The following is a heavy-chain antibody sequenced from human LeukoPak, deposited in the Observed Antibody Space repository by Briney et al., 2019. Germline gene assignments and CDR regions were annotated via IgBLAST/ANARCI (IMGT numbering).Heavy chain of an antibody. J-gene: IGHJ4*02. V-gene: IGHV1-69*05. CDR2: IIPIFGTA. Sequence: ASVKVSCKASGGTFSSYAISWVRQAPGQGLEWMGGIIPIFGTANYAQKFQGRVTITTDESTSTAYMELSSLRSEDTAVYYCARPWASYGFWSGYYSLHYWGQGTLVTVSS. CDR1: GGTFSSYA. CDR3: ARPWASYGFWSGYYSLHY. D-gene: IGHD3-3*01.